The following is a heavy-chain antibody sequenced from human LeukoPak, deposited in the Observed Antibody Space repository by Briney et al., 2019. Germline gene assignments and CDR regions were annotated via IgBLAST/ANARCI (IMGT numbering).Heavy chain of an antibody. CDR2: ISSNGGST. V-gene: IGHV3-64*01. CDR1: GLTLRSYA. CDR3: SRVSAPSICRPYYHGSGSNYYYYYYMDV. Sequence: PGGSLRLSCAASGLTLRSYATDWVRQAPGKGLEYVSAISSNGGSTYYANSVKGRFTISRDNSKNTLYLQMGSLRAEDMAVYYCSRVSAPSICRPYYHGSGSNYYYYYYMDVWGKGTTVTVSS. J-gene: IGHJ6*03. D-gene: IGHD3-10*01.